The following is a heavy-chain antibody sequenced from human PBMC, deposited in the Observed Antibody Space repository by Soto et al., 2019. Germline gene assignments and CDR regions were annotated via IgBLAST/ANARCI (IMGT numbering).Heavy chain of an antibody. Sequence: QSLTCAVSGYSISSGYYWGWIRQPPGKGLEWIGTIYHNGSTYYNPSLKSRVTISVDTSKNQFSLKLSSVTAPDTAVYFCAIESRYCTSTSSRHRNDWFAPWGQGTLVTVSS. CDR2: IYHNGST. D-gene: IGHD2-2*01. V-gene: IGHV4-38-2*02. CDR3: AIESRYCTSTSSRHRNDWFAP. CDR1: GYSISSGYY. J-gene: IGHJ5*02.